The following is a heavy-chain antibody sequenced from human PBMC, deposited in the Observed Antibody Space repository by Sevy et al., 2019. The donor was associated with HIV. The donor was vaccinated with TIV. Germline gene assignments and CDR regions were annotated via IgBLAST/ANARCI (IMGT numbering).Heavy chain of an antibody. CDR3: AKGYCSGGSCPSSYFQH. V-gene: IGHV3-43*01. Sequence: GGSLRLSCAASGFTFDDYTMHWVRQAPGKGLEWVSLISWDGGSTYYADSVKGRLTISRDNSKNSLYLQMNSLRTEDTALYYCAKGYCSGGSCPSSYFQHWGQGTLVTVSS. J-gene: IGHJ1*01. CDR2: ISWDGGST. D-gene: IGHD2-15*01. CDR1: GFTFDDYT.